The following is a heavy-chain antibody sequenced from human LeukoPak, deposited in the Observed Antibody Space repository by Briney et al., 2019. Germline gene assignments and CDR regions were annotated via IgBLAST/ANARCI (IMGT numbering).Heavy chain of an antibody. CDR3: AKAYYFGSGSYSGPFDY. CDR2: ITWNGGSI. Sequence: SLRLSCAASGFTFDDYAMHWVRQAPGKGLEWVSSITWNGGSIGYADSVKGRFTISRDNAKNSLYLQMNSLRADDTALYYCAKAYYFGSGSYSGPFDYWGQGTLVTVS. J-gene: IGHJ4*02. CDR1: GFTFDDYA. V-gene: IGHV3-9*01. D-gene: IGHD3-10*01.